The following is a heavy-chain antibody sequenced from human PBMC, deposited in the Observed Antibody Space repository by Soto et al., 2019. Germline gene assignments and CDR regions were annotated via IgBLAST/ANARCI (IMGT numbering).Heavy chain of an antibody. CDR3: AKVYSSSWTDAFDI. D-gene: IGHD6-13*01. CDR1: GFTFSSYG. J-gene: IGHJ3*02. Sequence: GGSLRLSCAASGFTFSSYGMHWVRQAPGKGLEWVAVISYDGGNKYYADSVKGRFTISRDNSKNTLYLQMNSLRAEDTAVYYCAKVYSSSWTDAFDIWGQGTMVTVS. V-gene: IGHV3-30*18. CDR2: ISYDGGNK.